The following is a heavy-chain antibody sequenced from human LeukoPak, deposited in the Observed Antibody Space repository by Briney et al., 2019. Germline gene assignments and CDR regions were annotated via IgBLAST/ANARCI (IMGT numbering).Heavy chain of an antibody. V-gene: IGHV1-18*01. CDR1: GYTFTSYG. CDR3: AREIGIAVAGTSDY. D-gene: IGHD6-19*01. Sequence: GASVKVSCKASGYTFTSYGISWVRQAPGQGLEWMGWISAYNGNTNYAQKLQGRVTMTTDTSTSTAYMELRSLRSDDTAVYYCAREIGIAVAGTSDYWGQGTLVTASS. CDR2: ISAYNGNT. J-gene: IGHJ4*02.